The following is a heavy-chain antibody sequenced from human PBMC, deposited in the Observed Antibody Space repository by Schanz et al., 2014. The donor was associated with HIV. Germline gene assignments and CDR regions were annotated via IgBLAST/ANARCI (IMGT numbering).Heavy chain of an antibody. CDR2: ISSSSSTI. J-gene: IGHJ6*02. V-gene: IGHV3-48*02. D-gene: IGHD6-19*01. Sequence: VQLVESGGGVVQPGRSLRLSCAASGFTFSSYSMNWVRQAPGKGLEWVSYISSSSSTIYYADSVKGRFTISRDNAKSSLYLQMNSLRDEDTAVYYCARSNIAVSHAMDVWGQGTTVTVSS. CDR3: ARSNIAVSHAMDV. CDR1: GFTFSSYS.